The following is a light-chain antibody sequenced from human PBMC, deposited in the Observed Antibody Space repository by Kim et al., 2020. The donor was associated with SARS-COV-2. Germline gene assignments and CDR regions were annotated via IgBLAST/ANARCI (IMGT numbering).Light chain of an antibody. Sequence: ASVKLTCTLSSGHSSYAIAWHQQQPEKGPRYLMKLNSDGSHSKGDEIPDRFSGSSSGAERYLTISSLQSEDEADYYCQTWGTGTVVFGGGTQLTVL. J-gene: IGLJ2*01. CDR2: LNSDGSH. CDR3: QTWGTGTVV. CDR1: SGHSSYA. V-gene: IGLV4-69*01.